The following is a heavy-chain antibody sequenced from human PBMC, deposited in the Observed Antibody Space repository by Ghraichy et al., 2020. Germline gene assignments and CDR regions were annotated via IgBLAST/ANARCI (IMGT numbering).Heavy chain of an antibody. D-gene: IGHD4-17*01. V-gene: IGHV4-4*07. Sequence: SETLSLTCTVSGGSMTSYWSWIRQSAGKGLEWIGRIYSSGSFNYIASLRSRVTLSVDTSKNQFSLNLKSVTAADTAVYYCARVREGRYGSDYFDTWSQGIVVTVSS. J-gene: IGHJ4*02. CDR1: GGSMTSY. CDR2: IYSSGSF. CDR3: ARVREGRYGSDYFDT.